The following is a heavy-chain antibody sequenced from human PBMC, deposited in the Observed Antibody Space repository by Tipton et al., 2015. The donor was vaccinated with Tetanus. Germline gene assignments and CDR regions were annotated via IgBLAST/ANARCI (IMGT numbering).Heavy chain of an antibody. CDR3: ARSRGGTRVYYAIAF. CDR1: GGSFSTYI. J-gene: IGHJ4*02. CDR2: IIPIFGTI. D-gene: IGHD3-22*01. V-gene: IGHV1-69*06. Sequence: QVQLVQSGAEVKRPGSSVKVSCKTSGGSFSTYITSWVRQATGQGLEWMGGIIPIFGTITYAQKFKGRVTITADKSTNTAYMELSSLTSEDTAVYYCARSRGGTRVYYAIAFWGQGTLVTVSS.